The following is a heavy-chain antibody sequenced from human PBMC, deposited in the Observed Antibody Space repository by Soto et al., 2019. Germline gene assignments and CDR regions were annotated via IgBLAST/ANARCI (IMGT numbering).Heavy chain of an antibody. Sequence: SETLSLTCTVSGGSISSSSYYWGWIRQPPGKGLEWIGRIYYSGSTNYNPSLKSRVTISVDTSKNQFSLKLSSVTAADTAVYYCARRGYCSGGSCYFFPDRMFDYWGQGTLVTVSS. CDR3: ARRGYCSGGSCYFFPDRMFDY. D-gene: IGHD2-15*01. CDR1: GGSISSSSYY. CDR2: IYYSGST. J-gene: IGHJ4*02. V-gene: IGHV4-39*01.